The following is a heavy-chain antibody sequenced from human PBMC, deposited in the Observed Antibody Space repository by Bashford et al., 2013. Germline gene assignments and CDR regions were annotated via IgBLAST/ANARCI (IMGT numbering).Heavy chain of an antibody. Sequence: GGSLRLSCAASGFTFSSYAMSWVRQAPGKGLEWVSALSDTGGTTYYANSVKGRCFISRDNSKNALWLQVDSLREEDTAVYYCAREPWGRCSGIYCARGYWGQGTLVTVSS. CDR2: LSDTGGTT. J-gene: IGHJ4*02. D-gene: IGHD3-22*01. V-gene: IGHV3-23*01. CDR3: AREPWGRCSGIYCARGY. CDR1: GFTFSSYA.